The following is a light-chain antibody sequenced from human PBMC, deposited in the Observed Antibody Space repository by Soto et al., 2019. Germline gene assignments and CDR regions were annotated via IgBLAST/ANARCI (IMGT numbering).Light chain of an antibody. J-gene: IGKJ1*01. CDR3: QQYDSFSKT. Sequence: DLQMTQSPSTLSASVGDRVTITCRASQSIRSWLAWYQQKPGKAPQLLIYDASNLESGVPSRFSGSGSGTEFTLTISSLQPDGFATYYCQQYDSFSKTFGRGTKVEVK. CDR2: DAS. V-gene: IGKV1-5*01. CDR1: QSIRSW.